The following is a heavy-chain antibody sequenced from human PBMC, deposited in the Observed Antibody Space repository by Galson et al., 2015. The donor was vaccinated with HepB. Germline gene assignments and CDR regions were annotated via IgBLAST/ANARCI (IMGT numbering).Heavy chain of an antibody. D-gene: IGHD2-15*01. CDR1: GGSISSGGYY. Sequence: TLSLTCTVSGGSISSGGYYWSWIRQHPGKGLEWIGYIYYSGSTYYNPSLKSRVTISVDTSKNQFSLKLSSVTAADTAVYYCARADIVVVVAATSPVPIGFDPWGQGTLVTVSS. CDR3: ARADIVVVVAATSPVPIGFDP. J-gene: IGHJ5*02. CDR2: IYYSGST. V-gene: IGHV4-31*03.